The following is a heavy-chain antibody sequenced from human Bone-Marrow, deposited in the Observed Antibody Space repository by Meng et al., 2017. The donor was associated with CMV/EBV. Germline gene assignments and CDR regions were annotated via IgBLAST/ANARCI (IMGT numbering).Heavy chain of an antibody. D-gene: IGHD2-2*01. CDR2: IWYDGSNK. CDR3: ATRSASDY. V-gene: IGHV3-33*01. CDR1: GFTFSSYG. Sequence: GESLKISCAASGFTFSSYGMHWVRQAPGKGLEWVAVIWYDGSNKYYADSVKGRFTISRDNSKNTLYLQMNSLRADDTAVYHCATRSASDYWGQGMLVTVSS. J-gene: IGHJ4*02.